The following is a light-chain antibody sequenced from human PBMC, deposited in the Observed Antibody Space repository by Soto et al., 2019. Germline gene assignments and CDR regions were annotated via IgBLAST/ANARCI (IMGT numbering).Light chain of an antibody. Sequence: QLVLTQSPSASASLGAWVKLTGTLSSGHSSYAIAWHQQQPEQGPRYLMKLDSDGSHTKGDAIPDRFSGSSSGAERYLTISSLQSEDAADSYCQTWGTGIHVVFGGGTKLTVL. CDR3: QTWGTGIHVV. CDR1: SGHSSYA. CDR2: LDSDGSH. J-gene: IGLJ2*01. V-gene: IGLV4-69*01.